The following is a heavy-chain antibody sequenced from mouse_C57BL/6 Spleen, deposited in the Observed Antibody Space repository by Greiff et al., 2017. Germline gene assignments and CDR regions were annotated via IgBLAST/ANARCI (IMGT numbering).Heavy chain of an antibody. CDR3: ARLGGSSYGYAMDY. CDR1: GFTFSSYT. CDR2: ISGGGGNT. D-gene: IGHD1-1*01. Sequence: DVMLVESGGGLVKPGGSLKLSCAASGFTFSSYTMSWVRQTPEKRLEWVATISGGGGNTYYPDSVKGRFTISRDNAKNTLYLQMSSLRSEDTALYYCARLGGSSYGYAMDYWGQGTSVTVSS. J-gene: IGHJ4*01. V-gene: IGHV5-9*01.